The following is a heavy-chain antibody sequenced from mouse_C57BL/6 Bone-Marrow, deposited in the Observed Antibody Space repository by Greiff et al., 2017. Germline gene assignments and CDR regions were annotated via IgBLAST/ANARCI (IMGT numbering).Heavy chain of an antibody. CDR1: GYTFTSYW. D-gene: IGHD2-2*01. J-gene: IGHJ3*01. V-gene: IGHV1-74*01. CDR2: IHPSDSDT. Sequence: QVQLQPSGAELVKPGASVKVSCKASGYTFTSYWMHWVKQRPGQGLEWIGRIHPSDSDTNYTQKFKGKVTMTVDKSSSTAYMHLSSLTTEASSVYYCAIWFPFAYWGQGTLVTVSA. CDR3: AIWFPFAY.